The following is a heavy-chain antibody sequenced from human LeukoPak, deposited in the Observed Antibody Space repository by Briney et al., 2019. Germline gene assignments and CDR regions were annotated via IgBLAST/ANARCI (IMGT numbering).Heavy chain of an antibody. CDR2: ISASGGNS. Sequence: GGSLRLSCEDSGFXFSDSAMSWVRHALGAGLEWVSLISASGGNSYYADSVKGRFTVSRDSSKNRLHLQMNSLRAEDTAVYYCARDIELSCWGQGTLVTVSS. V-gene: IGHV3-23*01. D-gene: IGHD1-26*01. CDR1: GFXFSDSA. CDR3: ARDIELSC. J-gene: IGHJ4*02.